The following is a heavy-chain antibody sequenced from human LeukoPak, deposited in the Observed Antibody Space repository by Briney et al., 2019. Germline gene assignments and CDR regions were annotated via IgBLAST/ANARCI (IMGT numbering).Heavy chain of an antibody. J-gene: IGHJ4*02. D-gene: IGHD3-16*02. V-gene: IGHV4-39*01. Sequence: SETLSLTCTVSGASITSSSYYWGWIRQAPGKGLEWIGNMDYSGTTYYGPYLNSRVIISVDTSKNKFSLELKSVTAADTAVYYCARMVHNFDDVWGSYRSTGFDYWGQGALVTVSS. CDR2: MDYSGTT. CDR3: ARMVHNFDDVWGSYRSTGFDY. CDR1: GASITSSSYY.